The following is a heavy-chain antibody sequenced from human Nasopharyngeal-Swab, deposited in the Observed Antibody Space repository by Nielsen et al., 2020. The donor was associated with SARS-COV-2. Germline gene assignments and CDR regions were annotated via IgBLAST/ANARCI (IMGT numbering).Heavy chain of an antibody. V-gene: IGHV7-4-1*02. CDR3: ARERRLGYCSGGSCYYAWFDP. J-gene: IGHJ5*02. D-gene: IGHD2-15*01. CDR2: INTNTGNP. Sequence: ASVKVSCKASGYTFTSYAMNWVRQAPGQGLEWMGWINTNTGNPTYAQGVTGRFVFSLDTSVSTAYLQISSLKAEDTAVYYCARERRLGYCSGGSCYYAWFDPWGQGTLVTVSS. CDR1: GYTFTSYA.